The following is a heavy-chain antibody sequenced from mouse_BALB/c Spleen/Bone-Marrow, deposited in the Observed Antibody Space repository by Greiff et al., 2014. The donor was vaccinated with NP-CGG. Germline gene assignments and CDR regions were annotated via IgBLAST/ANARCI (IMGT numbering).Heavy chain of an antibody. Sequence: VQLVESGAELMKPGASVKISCKATGYTFSSYWIEWVKQRPGHGLEWIGEILPGGGSTNYNEKFKGKATFTADTSSNTAYMQLSSLTSEDSAVYYCARNGNYPAWFAYWGQGTLVTVSA. CDR3: ARNGNYPAWFAY. J-gene: IGHJ3*01. D-gene: IGHD2-1*01. V-gene: IGHV1-9*01. CDR1: GYTFSSYW. CDR2: ILPGGGST.